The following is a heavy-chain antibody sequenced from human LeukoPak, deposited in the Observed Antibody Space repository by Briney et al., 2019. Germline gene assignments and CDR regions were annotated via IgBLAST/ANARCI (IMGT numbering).Heavy chain of an antibody. D-gene: IGHD1-14*01. CDR2: ISYDGSNK. CDR1: GFTFSSYA. Sequence: HPGGSLRLSCAASGFTFSSYAMHWVRQAPGKGLEWVAVISYDGSNKYYADSVKGRFTISRDNVENSLYLQMNSLRAEDTAVYYCARDRGITSWGQGTLVTVSS. V-gene: IGHV3-30*04. CDR3: ARDRGITS. J-gene: IGHJ4*02.